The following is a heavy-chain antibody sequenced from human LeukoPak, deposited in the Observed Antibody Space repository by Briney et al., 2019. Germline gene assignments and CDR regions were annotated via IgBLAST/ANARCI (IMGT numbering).Heavy chain of an antibody. D-gene: IGHD2-2*01. J-gene: IGHJ5*02. CDR3: APLTAAMKGHGWFDP. Sequence: SETLSLTCTVSGGSISSSTYYWAWIRQPPGKGLEWIGSMNYGGSTYYNPSLKSRVTISVDTSKNQVSLKLSSVTAADTAVYYCAPLTAAMKGHGWFDPWGQGTLVTVSS. CDR1: GGSISSSTYY. CDR2: MNYGGST. V-gene: IGHV4-39*01.